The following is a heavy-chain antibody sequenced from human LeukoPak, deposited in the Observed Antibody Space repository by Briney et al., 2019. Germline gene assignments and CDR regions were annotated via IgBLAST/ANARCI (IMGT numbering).Heavy chain of an antibody. J-gene: IGHJ4*02. CDR1: GYTFTGYY. D-gene: IGHD1-26*01. CDR3: ARSGGGGSYYKKGFDY. CDR2: INPNSGGT. Sequence: ASVKVSCKASGYTFTGYYMHWVRQAPGQGLEWMGWINPNSGGTNYAQKFQGRVTMTRDTSISTAYMELSRLRSDDTAVYYCARSGGGGSYYKKGFDYWGQGTLVTVSS. V-gene: IGHV1-2*02.